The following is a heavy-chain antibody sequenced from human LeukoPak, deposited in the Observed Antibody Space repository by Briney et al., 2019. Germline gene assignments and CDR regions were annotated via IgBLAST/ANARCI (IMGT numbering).Heavy chain of an antibody. Sequence: QTGGSLRLSCAASGFTFSSYAMNWVRQAPGKGLEWVSAISGSGGNTYYADSVKGRLTISRDNSENTVWLQMNSLRAEDSAIYYCAKGWAQLQFHYWGQGTLVTVSS. CDR2: ISGSGGNT. J-gene: IGHJ4*02. D-gene: IGHD5-18*01. V-gene: IGHV3-23*01. CDR3: AKGWAQLQFHY. CDR1: GFTFSSYA.